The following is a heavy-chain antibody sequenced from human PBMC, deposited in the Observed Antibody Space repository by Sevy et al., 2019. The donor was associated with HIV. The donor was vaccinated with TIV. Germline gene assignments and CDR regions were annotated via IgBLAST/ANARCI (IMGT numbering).Heavy chain of an antibody. CDR1: EFSLSDYA. V-gene: IGHV3-23*01. D-gene: IGHD2-2*01. CDR2: INGKGRST. J-gene: IGHJ6*02. CDR3: AKTINSGGGAVPAANYYYYGMDV. Sequence: GGSLRLSCAASEFSLSDYAMNWVRQTPGKGLEWVSSINGKGRSTHYADSVEGRFTISRDNSKNTLYLQMNSLRAEDTAVYYCAKTINSGGGAVPAANYYYYGMDVWGQGSTVTVSS.